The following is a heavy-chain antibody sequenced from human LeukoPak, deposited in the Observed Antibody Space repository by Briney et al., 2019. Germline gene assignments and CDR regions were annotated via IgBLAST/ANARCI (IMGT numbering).Heavy chain of an antibody. D-gene: IGHD3-10*01. Sequence: AAVKVSCKASGYTFTSYVFSWVRQTPGQGLEWVGWIDPDSGGTIYAQNFQCRVTMTRDSSISTAYMELSSLRSDDTAVYYCARDLGDTYGSVGDFDYWGQGTLVTVSS. J-gene: IGHJ4*02. CDR3: ARDLGDTYGSVGDFDY. CDR2: IDPDSGGT. V-gene: IGHV1-2*02. CDR1: GYTFTSYV.